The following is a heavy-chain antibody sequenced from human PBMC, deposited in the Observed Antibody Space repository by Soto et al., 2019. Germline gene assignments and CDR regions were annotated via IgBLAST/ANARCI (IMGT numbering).Heavy chain of an antibody. CDR3: AGDLVSGSASLGH. D-gene: IGHD3-10*01. CDR2: IRGDGNDA. J-gene: IGHJ4*01. V-gene: IGHV3-74*01. Sequence: ELQLVESGGGIVQPGGSLRLSCVASGFTFSTDWMHWVRQAPGKGLVWVSRIRGDGNDANYADSVRGRFSISRDNAKSTLYLQRNSLRAEDTAVYYCAGDLVSGSASLGHWGHGTLVTVSS. CDR1: GFTFSTDW.